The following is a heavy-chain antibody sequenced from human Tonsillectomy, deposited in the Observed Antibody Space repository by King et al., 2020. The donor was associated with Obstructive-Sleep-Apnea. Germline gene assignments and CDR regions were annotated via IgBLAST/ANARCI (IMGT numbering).Heavy chain of an antibody. D-gene: IGHD5-12*01. J-gene: IGHJ5*02. CDR2: VHFSGST. V-gene: IGHV4-31*03. CDR3: AREAIGTTIRGWFDP. Sequence: VQLQESGPGLVKPSQTLSLTCTVSGGSVRSGSYYWSWIRQHPGKGLEWIGYVHFSGSTYYNPSFKSRVIISVDTSMNQFSLKLSSMTAADTAVYYCAREAIGTTIRGWFDPWGQGTRVTVSS. CDR1: GGSVRSGSYY.